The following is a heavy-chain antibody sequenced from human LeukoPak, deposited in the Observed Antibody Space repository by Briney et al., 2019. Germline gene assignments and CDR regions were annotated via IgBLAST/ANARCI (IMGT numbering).Heavy chain of an antibody. J-gene: IGHJ4*02. CDR2: INPNSGGT. CDR3: ARAYSSSWYGRPTVGYSISWYGRGVPDY. D-gene: IGHD6-13*01. V-gene: IGHV1-2*02. Sequence: ASVKVSCKASGYTFTGYYMHWVRQAPGQGLEWMGWINPNSGGTNYAQKFQGRVTMTRDTSIGTAYMELSRLRSDDTAVYYCARAYSSSWYGRPTVGYSISWYGRGVPDYWGQGTLVTVSS. CDR1: GYTFTGYY.